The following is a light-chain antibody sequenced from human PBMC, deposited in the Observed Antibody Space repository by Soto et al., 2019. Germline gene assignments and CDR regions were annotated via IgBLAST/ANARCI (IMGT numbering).Light chain of an antibody. J-gene: IGLJ2*01. CDR3: ASYTSSSTSVI. Sequence: QSALTQPPSASGSPGQSVTISCTGTSSDVGAYDYVSWYQQHPGKAPKLMIYEINKRPSGVPDRFSGSKSGNTASLTVSGLQAEDEADYYCASYTSSSTSVIFGRGTKLTVL. CDR1: SSDVGAYDY. CDR2: EIN. V-gene: IGLV2-8*01.